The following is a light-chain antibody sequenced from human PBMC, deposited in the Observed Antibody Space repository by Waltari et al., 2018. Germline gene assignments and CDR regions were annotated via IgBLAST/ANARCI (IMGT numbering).Light chain of an antibody. Sequence: EIVMTQSPATLSMSPGERATLSCRASQSVGNRLAWYQQKPGQSPRLLIYGASTRATGIPARFSGSGSGTEFTLTISSLQSEDFALYYCQQYSSSPYTFGQGTKLEIK. V-gene: IGKV3-15*01. CDR2: GAS. CDR3: QQYSSSPYT. J-gene: IGKJ2*01. CDR1: QSVGNR.